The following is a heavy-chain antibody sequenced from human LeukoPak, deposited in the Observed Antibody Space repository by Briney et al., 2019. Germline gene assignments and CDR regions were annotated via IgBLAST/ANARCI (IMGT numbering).Heavy chain of an antibody. D-gene: IGHD6-13*01. CDR1: GYSFTSYW. Sequence: GESLKISCKGSGYSFTSYWIGWVRQMPGKGLEWMGIIYPGDSDTRYSPSFQGQVTISADKSISTAYLQWSSLKASDTAMYYCARHTWSGYSSSVDAFDIWGQGTMVTFCS. CDR3: ARHTWSGYSSSVDAFDI. V-gene: IGHV5-51*01. CDR2: IYPGDSDT. J-gene: IGHJ3*02.